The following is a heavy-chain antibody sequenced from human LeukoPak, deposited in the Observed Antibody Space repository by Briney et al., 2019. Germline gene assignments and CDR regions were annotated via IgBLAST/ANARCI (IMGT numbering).Heavy chain of an antibody. CDR1: GFTFSTYA. CDR3: TREKWETDY. D-gene: IGHD1-26*01. J-gene: IGHJ4*02. Sequence: GGSLRLSCAASGFTFSTYAMHWVRQAPGKGLEWVGFIRSKAYGGTTEYAASVKGRFTISRDDSKSIAYLQMNSLKTEDTAVYHCTREKWETDYWGQGTLVTVSS. CDR2: IRSKAYGGTT. V-gene: IGHV3-49*04.